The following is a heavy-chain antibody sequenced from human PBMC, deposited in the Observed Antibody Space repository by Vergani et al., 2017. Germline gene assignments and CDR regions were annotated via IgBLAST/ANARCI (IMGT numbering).Heavy chain of an antibody. CDR1: GFTFSTYA. Sequence: QVQLVESGGGVVQPGRSLRLSCTSSGFTFSTYAMHWVRQAPGKGLEWVAIIYYDGSKKYYADSVKGRFTISRDNSRNTLDLLMSSLRVEDTAVYYCARWGNEKRLDSWGQGTLVTVSS. V-gene: IGHV3-33*01. CDR2: IYYDGSKK. CDR3: ARWGNEKRLDS. D-gene: IGHD1-1*01. J-gene: IGHJ5*01.